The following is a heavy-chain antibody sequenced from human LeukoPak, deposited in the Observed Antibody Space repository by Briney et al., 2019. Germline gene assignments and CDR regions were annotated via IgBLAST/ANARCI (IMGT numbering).Heavy chain of an antibody. J-gene: IGHJ4*02. D-gene: IGHD3-22*01. CDR3: ARDKDYYDSSGYLY. Sequence: PSETLSLTCNVSNFSISSGYYWGWIRKPQGKGLEWIGSVYHSGSTHYNPSLKNRVTISVDTSKNQFSLKLKSVTAADTAVYYCARDKDYYDSSGYLYWGQGILVTVSS. CDR1: NFSISSGYY. CDR2: VYHSGST. V-gene: IGHV4-38-2*02.